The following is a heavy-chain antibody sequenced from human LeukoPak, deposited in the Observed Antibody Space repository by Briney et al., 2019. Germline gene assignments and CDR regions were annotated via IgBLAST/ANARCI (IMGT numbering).Heavy chain of an antibody. V-gene: IGHV3-48*01. CDR1: GFTFSIYS. J-gene: IGHJ5*02. CDR3: ARSGISAAPPT. D-gene: IGHD6-13*01. CDR2: ISSSSSTI. Sequence: PGGSLRLSCAASGFTFSIYSMNWVRQAPGKGLEWVSYISSSSSTIYYADSVRGRFTISRDNARNSLYLQMNSLRAEDTAVYYCARSGISAAPPTWGQGTLVTVSS.